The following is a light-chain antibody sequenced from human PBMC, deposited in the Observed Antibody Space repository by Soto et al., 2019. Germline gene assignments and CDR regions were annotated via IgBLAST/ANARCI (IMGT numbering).Light chain of an antibody. J-gene: IGLJ1*01. Sequence: QSVLTQPPSASGSPGQSVTIACTGTKNDIGVYDFVSWYQHHPGKAPRLIIYEVVQRPSGVPDRFSGSKSGNTASLTVSVLPAADEADYFCKSYAGRNTYGFGSGTKVAGL. CDR3: KSYAGRNTYG. V-gene: IGLV2-8*01. CDR2: EVV. CDR1: KNDIGVYDF.